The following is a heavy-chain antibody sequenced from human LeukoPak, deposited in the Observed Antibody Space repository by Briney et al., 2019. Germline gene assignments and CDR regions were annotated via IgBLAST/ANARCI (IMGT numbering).Heavy chain of an antibody. D-gene: IGHD5-18*01. Sequence: SETLSLTCTVSGGSISTYYWNWIRQPPGKGLEWIGYIYYSGSTNYNPSLKSRVTISVDTSRNQFPLKLSSVTAADTAVYYCARSRGYSYGFDYWGQGTLVTVSS. CDR3: ARSRGYSYGFDY. J-gene: IGHJ4*02. CDR1: GGSISTYY. CDR2: IYYSGST. V-gene: IGHV4-59*01.